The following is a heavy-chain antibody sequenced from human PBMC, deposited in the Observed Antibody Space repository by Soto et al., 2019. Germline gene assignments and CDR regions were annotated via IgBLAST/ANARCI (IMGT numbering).Heavy chain of an antibody. V-gene: IGHV4-34*01. D-gene: IGHD3-10*01. CDR2: INHSGST. Sequence: QVQLQQWGAGLLKPSETLSLTCAVYGGSFSGYYWSWIRQPPGKGLEWIGEINHSGSTNYNPSLKSLVTISVATSKSQFSLERSSVTAADTAVYYCATGGYYGSGSYYPSAYYYGMDVWGRGTTVTVSS. CDR3: ATGGYYGSGSYYPSAYYYGMDV. CDR1: GGSFSGYY. J-gene: IGHJ6*02.